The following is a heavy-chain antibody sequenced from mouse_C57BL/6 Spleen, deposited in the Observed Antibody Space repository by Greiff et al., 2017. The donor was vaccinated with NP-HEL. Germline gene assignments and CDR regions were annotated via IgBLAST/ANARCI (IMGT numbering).Heavy chain of an antibody. CDR3: ARECHNGGSSFAY. J-gene: IGHJ3*01. CDR2: FHPYNDDT. V-gene: IGHV1-47*01. Sequence: VKLMESGAELVKPGASVKLSCKASGYTFTTYPIEWMKQNHGKSLEWIGNFHPYNDDTKYNEKFKGKATLTVEKSSSTVYLELSRLTSDDSAVYYCARECHNGGSSFAYWGQGTLVTVSA. CDR1: GYTFTTYP. D-gene: IGHD1-1*02.